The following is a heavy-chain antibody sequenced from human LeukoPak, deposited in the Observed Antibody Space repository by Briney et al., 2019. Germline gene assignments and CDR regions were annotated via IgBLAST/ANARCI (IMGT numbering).Heavy chain of an antibody. CDR1: GFAFGDYP. V-gene: IGHV3-49*01. CDR2: IRTKGSGGTT. CDR3: ARGGYQVQY. D-gene: IGHD3-16*02. J-gene: IGHJ4*02. Sequence: GGSLRLSCTGSGFAFGDYPMTWFRQAPGKGLEWVGFIRTKGSGGTTEYTASVRGRFTISRDDSKSIASLQMNSLKTEDTAVYYCARGGYQVQYWGQGTLVTVSS.